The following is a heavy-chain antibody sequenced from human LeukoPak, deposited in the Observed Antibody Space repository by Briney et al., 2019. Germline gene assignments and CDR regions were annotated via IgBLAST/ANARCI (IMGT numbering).Heavy chain of an antibody. CDR1: GFTFGGYA. V-gene: IGHV3-23*01. CDR2: ISDRGDRT. D-gene: IGHD3-10*02. J-gene: IGHJ4*02. CDR3: ARDRHVQHLYYFDY. Sequence: GGSLRLSCAASGFTFGGYAMTWVRQAPGKGLEWVSSISDRGDRTFYADSVKGRFTISRDNSKNTLYLQMNSLRAEDTAVYYCARDRHVQHLYYFDYWGQGTLATVSS.